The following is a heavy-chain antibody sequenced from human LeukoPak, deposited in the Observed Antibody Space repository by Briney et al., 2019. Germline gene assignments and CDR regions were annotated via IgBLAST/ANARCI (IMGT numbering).Heavy chain of an antibody. J-gene: IGHJ6*02. CDR2: INSDGSST. V-gene: IGHV3-74*01. D-gene: IGHD3-22*01. Sequence: GGSLRLSCATSGFTFSRYAMNWVRQAPGKGLVWVSRINSDGSSTSYADSVKGRFTISRDNAKNTLYLQMNSLRAEDTAVYYCARDRGYYDSSGYYSYGMDVWGQGTTVTVSS. CDR3: ARDRGYYDSSGYYSYGMDV. CDR1: GFTFSRYA.